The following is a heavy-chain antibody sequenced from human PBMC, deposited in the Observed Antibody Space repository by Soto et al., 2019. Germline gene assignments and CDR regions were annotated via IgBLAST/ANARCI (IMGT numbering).Heavy chain of an antibody. CDR1: GCTFSSYA. D-gene: IGHD6-13*01. CDR3: ASWYIRSRFDY. V-gene: IGHV1-69*06. CDR2: IIPIFGTA. J-gene: IGHJ4*02. Sequence: SVKVSCKASGCTFSSYAISWVRQAPGQGLEWMGGIIPIFGTANYAQKFQGRVTITADKSTSTAYMELSSLRSEDTAVYYCASWYIRSRFDYWGQGTLITVSS.